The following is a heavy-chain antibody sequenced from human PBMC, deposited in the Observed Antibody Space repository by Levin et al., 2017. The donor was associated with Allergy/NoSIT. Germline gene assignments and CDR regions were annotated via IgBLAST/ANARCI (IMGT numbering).Heavy chain of an antibody. CDR1: GYSFSDYY. J-gene: IGHJ3*01. CDR3: ARDGDRKGSWPYDAFEF. V-gene: IGHV1-2*02. Sequence: AASVKVSCKASGYSFSDYYIHWVRQAPGQGLEWMGRINPNSGGTNYAQTFQGRVTMTRDTSTCSAYMELSRLTSDDTAVYFCARDGDRKGSWPYDAFEFWGQGTVVAVSS. D-gene: IGHD6-13*01. CDR2: INPNSGGT.